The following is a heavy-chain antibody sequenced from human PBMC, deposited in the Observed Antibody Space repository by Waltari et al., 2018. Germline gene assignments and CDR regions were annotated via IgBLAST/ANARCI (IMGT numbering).Heavy chain of an antibody. J-gene: IGHJ3*02. D-gene: IGHD3-10*01. V-gene: IGHV4-38-2*02. Sequence: QVQLQESGPGLVKPSETLSLTCTVSGYSISSGYYWGWIRQPPGKGLEWIGSIYHSGTTYYSPYPKSRVTISVDTSKNQFSLKLSFVTAADTAVYYCARSEVQGVIITPLAFDIWGQGTMVTVSS. CDR2: IYHSGTT. CDR1: GYSISSGYY. CDR3: ARSEVQGVIITPLAFDI.